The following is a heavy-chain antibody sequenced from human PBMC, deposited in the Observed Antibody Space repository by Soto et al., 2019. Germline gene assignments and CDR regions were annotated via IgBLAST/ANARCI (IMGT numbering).Heavy chain of an antibody. CDR1: GFTFSSYA. D-gene: IGHD3-22*01. CDR2: ISYDGSNK. Sequence: VQLVESGGGVVQPGRSLRLSCAASGFTFSSYAMHWVRQAPGKGLEWVAVISYDGSNKYYADSVKGRFTISRDNSKNTLYLQMNSLRAEDTAVYYCARDRQYYYDSSGYYYPYYYGMDVWGQGTTVTVSS. CDR3: ARDRQYYYDSSGYYYPYYYGMDV. V-gene: IGHV3-30-3*01. J-gene: IGHJ6*02.